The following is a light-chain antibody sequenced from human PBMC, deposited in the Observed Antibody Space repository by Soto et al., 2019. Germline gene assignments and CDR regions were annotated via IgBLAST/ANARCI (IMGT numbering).Light chain of an antibody. CDR3: QQSNSYPFT. CDR2: KAS. CDR1: QSISAW. Sequence: DIQMTQSPSTLSASVGDRVTITCRASQSISAWLAWYQQRPGKAPKLLIDKASGLEIGVPSRFSGSGSGTEFTLTSSSLQPVDFATYYCQQSNSYPFTFGGGTKVEIK. J-gene: IGKJ4*01. V-gene: IGKV1-5*03.